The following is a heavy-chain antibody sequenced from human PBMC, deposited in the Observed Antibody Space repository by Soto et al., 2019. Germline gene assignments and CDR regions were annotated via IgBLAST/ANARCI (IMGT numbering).Heavy chain of an antibody. CDR2: VYFRGHV. V-gene: IGHV4-39*01. CDR3: ARQPVQERPLRAFDL. D-gene: IGHD1-1*01. CDR1: GDPLTSSYHY. J-gene: IGHJ4*02. Sequence: PSETLSLTCTVSGDPLTSSYHYWGWIRQSPGKGLEWIASVYFRGHVSSNPSLQSRVNMSADTSKNQFFLTLSSLTATDTGIYFCARQPVQERPLRAFDLWGPGRPVTVSS.